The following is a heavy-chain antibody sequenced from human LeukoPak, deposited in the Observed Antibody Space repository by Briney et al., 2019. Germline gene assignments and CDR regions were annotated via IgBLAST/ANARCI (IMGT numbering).Heavy chain of an antibody. CDR1: GFTFSSYG. CDR3: ARDRLTMVRGVIMSYYFDY. CDR2: IWYDGSNK. Sequence: GGSLRLSCAASGFTFSSYGMHGVRQAPGKGLEWVAVIWYDGSNKYYADSVKGRFTISRDNSKNTLYLQMNSLRAEDTAVYYCARDRLTMVRGVIMSYYFDYWGQGTLVTVSS. D-gene: IGHD3-10*01. V-gene: IGHV3-33*01. J-gene: IGHJ4*02.